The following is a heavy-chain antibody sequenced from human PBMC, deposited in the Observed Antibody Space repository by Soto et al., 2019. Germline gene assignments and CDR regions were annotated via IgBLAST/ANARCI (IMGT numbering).Heavy chain of an antibody. CDR1: GYTFTSYD. CDR3: ARAMTHSGSYHYYYGMDV. CDR2: MNPNSGNT. D-gene: IGHD1-26*01. V-gene: IGHV1-8*01. J-gene: IGHJ6*02. Sequence: GASVKVSCKASGYTFTSYDINWVRRATGQGLEWMGWMNPNSGNTGYAQKFQGRVTMTRNTSISTAYMELSSLRSEDTAVYYCARAMTHSGSYHYYYGMDVWGQGTTVTV.